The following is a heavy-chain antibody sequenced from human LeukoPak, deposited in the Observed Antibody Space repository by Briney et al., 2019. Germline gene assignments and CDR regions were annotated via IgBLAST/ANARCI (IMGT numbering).Heavy chain of an antibody. J-gene: IGHJ4*02. CDR2: IYYSGST. CDR3: ARRGGDSSGNFDY. D-gene: IGHD3-22*01. Sequence: SETLSLTCNVSGGSISSSSYSWAWFRQPPGKGLEWIGTIYYSGSTYYNPSLKSRVTISVDTSKNQFSLRLSSVTAADTAVYYCARRGGDSSGNFDYWGQGTLVTVSS. V-gene: IGHV4-39*01. CDR1: GGSISSSSYS.